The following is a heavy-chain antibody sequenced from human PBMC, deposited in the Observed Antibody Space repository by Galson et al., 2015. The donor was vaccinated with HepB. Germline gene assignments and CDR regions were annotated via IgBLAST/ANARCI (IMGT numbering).Heavy chain of an antibody. D-gene: IGHD3-3*01. CDR1: GFIFSGYW. Sequence: LRLSCAASGFIFSGYWMHWVRQAPGKGLVWVSRINSDGSSTSYADSVKGRFTISRDNAKNSLYLQMNSLRAEDTAVYYCARDREMYYDFWDYWGQGTLVTVSS. J-gene: IGHJ4*02. CDR3: ARDREMYYDFWDY. CDR2: INSDGSST. V-gene: IGHV3-74*01.